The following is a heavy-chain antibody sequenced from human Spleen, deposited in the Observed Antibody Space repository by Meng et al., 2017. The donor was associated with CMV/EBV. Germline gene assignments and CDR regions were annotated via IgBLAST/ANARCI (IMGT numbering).Heavy chain of an antibody. CDR2: IYYSGST. CDR1: GGSISSYY. V-gene: IGHV4-39*07. Sequence: QVRRQESGPGLVKPSETLSLTCTVSGGSISSYYWGWIRQPPGKGLEWIGSIYYSGSTYYNPSLKSRVTISVDTSKNQFSLKLSSVTAADTAVYYCAKGGYDYSYFDYWGQGTLVTVSS. D-gene: IGHD5-12*01. CDR3: AKGGYDYSYFDY. J-gene: IGHJ4*02.